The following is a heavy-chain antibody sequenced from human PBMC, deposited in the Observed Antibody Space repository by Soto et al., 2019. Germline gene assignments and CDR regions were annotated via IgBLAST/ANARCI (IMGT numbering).Heavy chain of an antibody. V-gene: IGHV4-31*03. Sequence: SETPVLTCTVSGGSISSGGYYWSWIRQHPGKGLEWIGYIYYSGSTYYNPSLKSRVTISVDTPKNQFSLKLSSVTAADTAVYYCARVTMIVVVRSPPDAFDIWGQGTMVTVSS. D-gene: IGHD3-22*01. CDR2: IYYSGST. CDR1: GGSISSGGYY. J-gene: IGHJ3*02. CDR3: ARVTMIVVVRSPPDAFDI.